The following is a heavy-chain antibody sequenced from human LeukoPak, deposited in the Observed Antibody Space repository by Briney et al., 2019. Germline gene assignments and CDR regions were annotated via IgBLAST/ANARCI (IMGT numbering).Heavy chain of an antibody. V-gene: IGHV3-49*04. J-gene: IGHJ4*02. CDR2: IRSKAYGGTT. D-gene: IGHD3-22*01. CDR1: GFTFSSYA. Sequence: PGGSLRLSCAASGFTFSSYAMSWVRQAPGKGLEWVGFIRSKAYGGTTEYAASVKGRFTISRDDSKSIAYLQMNSLKTEDTAVYYCTREHYYYDSDRSWGQGTLVTVSS. CDR3: TREHYYYDSDRS.